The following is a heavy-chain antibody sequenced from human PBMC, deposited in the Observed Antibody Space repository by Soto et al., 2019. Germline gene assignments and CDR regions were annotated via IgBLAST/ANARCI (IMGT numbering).Heavy chain of an antibody. Sequence: GGSLRLSCAASGFTFSSHGMYWVRQAPGKGLEWVAVIWHDGSNKYYADSVKGRFTISRDNSKNTMYMQMNSLRAEDTAVYYCASCSCCSRGAIDIWGQGTVVTVSS. CDR3: ASCSCCSRGAIDI. V-gene: IGHV3-33*07. D-gene: IGHD6-13*01. CDR2: IWHDGSNK. J-gene: IGHJ3*02. CDR1: GFTFSSHG.